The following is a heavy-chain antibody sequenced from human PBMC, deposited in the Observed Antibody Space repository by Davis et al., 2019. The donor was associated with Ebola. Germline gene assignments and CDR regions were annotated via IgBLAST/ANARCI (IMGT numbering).Heavy chain of an antibody. J-gene: IGHJ4*02. Sequence: ASVKVSCKASGYTFTSYAMHWVRQAPGQRLEWMGWINAGNGNTKYSQKLQGRVTMTTDTSTSTAYMELRSLRSDDTAVYYCARGATNVDYYFDYWGQGTLVTVSS. CDR3: ARGATNVDYYFDY. V-gene: IGHV1-3*01. CDR1: GYTFTSYA. CDR2: INAGNGNT. D-gene: IGHD5-12*01.